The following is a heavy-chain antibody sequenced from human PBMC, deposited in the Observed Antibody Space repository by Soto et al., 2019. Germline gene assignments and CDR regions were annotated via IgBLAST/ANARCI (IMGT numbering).Heavy chain of an antibody. Sequence: ASVKVSCKASGYTFTSYAMHWVRQAPGQRLEWMGWINAIYGTAKYSQKFQGRVTITTDESTSTAYMELSSLRSEDTAVYYCARVRGYSGYDLGRSNWSDPWGQGTLVTVSS. CDR3: ARVRGYSGYDLGRSNWSDP. CDR1: GYTFTSYA. D-gene: IGHD5-12*01. CDR2: INAIYGTA. J-gene: IGHJ5*02. V-gene: IGHV1-3*01.